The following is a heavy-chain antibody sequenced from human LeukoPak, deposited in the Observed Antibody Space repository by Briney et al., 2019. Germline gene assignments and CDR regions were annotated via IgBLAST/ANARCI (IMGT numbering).Heavy chain of an antibody. CDR3: ARDYGDLPARVPYFDY. J-gene: IGHJ4*02. V-gene: IGHV3-48*02. D-gene: IGHD4-17*01. CDR2: ISSSSSMI. Sequence: GGSLRLSCAASGFTVSSNYMSWVRQAPGKGLEWVSYISSSSSMIYYADSVKGRFTISRDNAKNSLYLQMKSLRDEDTAIYYCARDYGDLPARVPYFDYWGQGTLVTVSS. CDR1: GFTVSSNY.